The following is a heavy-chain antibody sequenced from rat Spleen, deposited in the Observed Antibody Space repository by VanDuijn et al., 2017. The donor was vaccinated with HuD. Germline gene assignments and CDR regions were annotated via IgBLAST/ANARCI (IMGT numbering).Heavy chain of an antibody. V-gene: IGHV5-62*01. D-gene: IGHD1-11*01. CDR1: GFTFSSYG. Sequence: VQLVESGGGLVQPGKSLKLSCSASGFTFSSYGMHWIRQAPGKGLDWVAYISSSSGTVYADAVKGRFTISRDNAKNTLYLQLNSLKSEDTAIYYCARGRTTEGPQWFAYWGQGTLVTVSS. J-gene: IGHJ3*01. CDR3: ARGRTTEGPQWFAY. CDR2: ISSSSGT.